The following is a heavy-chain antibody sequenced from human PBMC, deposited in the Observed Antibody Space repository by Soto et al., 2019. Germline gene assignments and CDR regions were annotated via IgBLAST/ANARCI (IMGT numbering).Heavy chain of an antibody. Sequence: PSETLSLTCAVYGGSFSGYYWSWIRQPPGKGLEWIGEINHSGSTNYNPSLKSRVTISVDTSKNQFSLKLSYVTAADTAVYYCARDFPRRGSESPWFDPWGQGTLVTVSS. J-gene: IGHJ5*02. CDR2: INHSGST. D-gene: IGHD3-10*01. V-gene: IGHV4-34*01. CDR3: ARDFPRRGSESPWFDP. CDR1: GGSFSGYY.